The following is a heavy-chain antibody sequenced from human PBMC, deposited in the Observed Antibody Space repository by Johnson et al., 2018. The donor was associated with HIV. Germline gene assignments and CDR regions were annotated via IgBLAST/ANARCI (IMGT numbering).Heavy chain of an antibody. V-gene: IGHV3-7*01. CDR1: GFTFSSYW. CDR3: ARDLRGFKYDAFDV. CDR2: IKQDGSEK. J-gene: IGHJ3*01. Sequence: VQLVESGGGLVQPGGSLRLSCAASGFTFSSYWMSWVRQAPGKGLEWVANIKQDGSEKYYVDSVKGRFTISRDNAKNSLYLQMNILRAEDTAVYYCARDLRGFKYDAFDVWGQGTMVTVSS.